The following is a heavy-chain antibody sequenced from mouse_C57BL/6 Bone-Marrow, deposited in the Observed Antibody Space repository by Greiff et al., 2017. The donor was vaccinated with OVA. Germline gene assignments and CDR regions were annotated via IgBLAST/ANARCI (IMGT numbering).Heavy chain of an antibody. Sequence: QVQLQQSGAELARPGASVKLSCKASGYTFTSYGISWVKQRTGQGLEWIGEIYPRSGNTYYNEKFKGKATLTADKSSSTAYMELRSLTSEDAAVYFCARYTYYPDAMDYWGQGTSVTVSS. CDR2: IYPRSGNT. J-gene: IGHJ4*01. V-gene: IGHV1-81*01. D-gene: IGHD1-1*02. CDR1: GYTFTSYG. CDR3: ARYTYYPDAMDY.